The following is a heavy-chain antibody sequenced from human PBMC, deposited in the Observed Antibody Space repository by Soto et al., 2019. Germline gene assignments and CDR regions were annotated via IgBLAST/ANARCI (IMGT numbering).Heavy chain of an antibody. CDR3: AREVDTEMGNEASDI. V-gene: IGHV3-21*01. CDR1: GFSFSTYS. J-gene: IGHJ3*02. D-gene: IGHD5-18*01. Sequence: EVHLVESGGGLVKPGGSLRLSCAARGFSFSTYSMSWVRQAPGKGLEWVSSIGSTGAYIYYADSLRGRFTISRDNAKNSLYLQMNSLRAEDTAVYSCAREVDTEMGNEASDIWGQGTMVTVSP. CDR2: IGSTGAYI.